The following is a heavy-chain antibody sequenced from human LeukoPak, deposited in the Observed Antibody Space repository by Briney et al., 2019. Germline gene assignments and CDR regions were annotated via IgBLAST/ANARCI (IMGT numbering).Heavy chain of an antibody. CDR2: INPSGGTT. CDR3: ARRGGRARYCNSTSCYGGFDY. D-gene: IGHD2-2*01. V-gene: IGHV1-46*01. J-gene: IGHJ4*02. Sequence: ASVKVSCKASGYTFTSYYMHWVRQAPGQGLEWMGIINPSGGTTSHTQKFQGRVTMTRDTSTSTVYMELSSLRSGDTAVYYCARRGGRARYCNSTSCYGGFDYWGQGTLVTVSS. CDR1: GYTFTSYY.